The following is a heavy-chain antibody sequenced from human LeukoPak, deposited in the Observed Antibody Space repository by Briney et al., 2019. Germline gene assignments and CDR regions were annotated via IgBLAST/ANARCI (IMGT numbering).Heavy chain of an antibody. CDR2: ISAYSGDT. D-gene: IGHD1-26*01. CDR3: ARATYSGSYSDY. CDR1: GYTFTSSG. V-gene: IGHV1-18*01. Sequence: ASVRVSCQASGYTFTSSGISWVRQAPGQGLEWMGWISAYSGDTDFPEKLQGRVTRTTDPSTSSVNMELRSLRSDDTAVYYCARATYSGSYSDYWGQGTLVTVSS. J-gene: IGHJ4*02.